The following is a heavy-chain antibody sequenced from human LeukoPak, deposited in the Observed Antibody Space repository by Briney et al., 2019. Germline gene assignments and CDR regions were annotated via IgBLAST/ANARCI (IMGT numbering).Heavy chain of an antibody. CDR1: GFTFSSYA. Sequence: GSLRLSCAASGFTFSSYAMRWVRQAPGKGLEWVSAISRSGGSTYYADSVKGRFTISRDNSKNTLYLQMNSLRAEDTAVYYCAKDNDSGSYYYISSTVFDYWGQGTLVTVSS. CDR2: ISRSGGST. CDR3: AKDNDSGSYYYISSTVFDY. J-gene: IGHJ4*02. V-gene: IGHV3-23*01. D-gene: IGHD1-26*01.